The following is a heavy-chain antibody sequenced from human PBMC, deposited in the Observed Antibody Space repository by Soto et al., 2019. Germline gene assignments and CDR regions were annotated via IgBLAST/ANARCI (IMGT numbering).Heavy chain of an antibody. CDR3: ARVRAINFLFDY. J-gene: IGHJ4*02. CDR2: VYSSGST. Sequence: PSETLSLTCTVSGGSISSYFWSWIRQPPGKGLEWIGYVYSSGSTNYNPSLKSRVTISVDTSKNQFSLKLSSVTAADTAVYYCARVRAINFLFDYWGQGTLVTVSS. V-gene: IGHV4-59*01. CDR1: GGSISSYF.